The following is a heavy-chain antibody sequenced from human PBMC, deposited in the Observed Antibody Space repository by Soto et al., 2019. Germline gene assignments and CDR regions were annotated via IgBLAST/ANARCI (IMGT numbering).Heavy chain of an antibody. V-gene: IGHV3-30*18. D-gene: IGHD1-26*01. Sequence: PGGSLRLSCAASGFTFSSYVMHWVRQGPGKGLELVAVISYDGSNKYYADCVKGRFTTSRDNSKNTLYLQMTSLTAEDTDVYYCANDWELGYWGQGTLVTVSS. CDR3: ANDWELGY. J-gene: IGHJ4*02. CDR1: GFTFSSYV. CDR2: ISYDGSNK.